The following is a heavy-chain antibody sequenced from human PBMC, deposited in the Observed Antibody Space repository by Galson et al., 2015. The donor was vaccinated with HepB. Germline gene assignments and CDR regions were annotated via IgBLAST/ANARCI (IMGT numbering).Heavy chain of an antibody. Sequence: SLRLSCAASGFTFSSYTMNWLRQAPGKGLEWVSSISSSSDGIYYADSVKGRFTISRDNSKNTLYLQLNSLRAEDTSVYYCAKDRGSGYGYGPFGYWGQGTLVTVSS. V-gene: IGHV3-21*01. CDR1: GFTFSSYT. CDR3: AKDRGSGYGYGPFGY. J-gene: IGHJ4*02. D-gene: IGHD5-18*01. CDR2: ISSSSDGI.